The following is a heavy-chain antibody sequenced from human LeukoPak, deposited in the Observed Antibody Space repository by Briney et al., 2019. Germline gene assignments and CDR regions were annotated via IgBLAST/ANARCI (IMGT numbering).Heavy chain of an antibody. D-gene: IGHD3-10*01. CDR3: ARDASPHYYGSVYAFDI. V-gene: IGHV1-46*01. Sequence: ASVKVSCKASGYTFASYYMYWVRQAPGQGLEWMGKINPSGGSTSYAQKIQGRITMTRDPSTRTVSMELSSLRSEDTAVYYCARDASPHYYGSVYAFDIWGQGTMVTVSS. J-gene: IGHJ3*02. CDR1: GYTFASYY. CDR2: INPSGGST.